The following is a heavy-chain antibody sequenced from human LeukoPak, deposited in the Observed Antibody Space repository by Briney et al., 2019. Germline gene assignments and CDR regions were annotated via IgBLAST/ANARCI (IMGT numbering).Heavy chain of an antibody. Sequence: PGRSLRLSCAASGFTFSSYAMHWVRQAPGKGLEWVAVISYDGSNKYYADSVKGRFTISRDNSKNTLYLQMNSLRAEDTAVYYCARGGRITVLGYYDSSGYYGFDYWGQGTLVTVSS. CDR3: ARGGRITVLGYYDSSGYYGFDY. J-gene: IGHJ4*02. V-gene: IGHV3-30*04. CDR1: GFTFSSYA. CDR2: ISYDGSNK. D-gene: IGHD3-22*01.